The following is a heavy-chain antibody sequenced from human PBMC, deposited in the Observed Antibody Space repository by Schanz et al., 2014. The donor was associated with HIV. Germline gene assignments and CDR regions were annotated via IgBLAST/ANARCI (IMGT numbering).Heavy chain of an antibody. CDR1: GVTFSNYW. CDR3: ARDPDPYRLSHSWPH. Sequence: EVQLVESGGGLVQPGGSLRLSCVASGVTFSNYWMTWVRHVSGKGLEWVANIKQDGTEMYYVDSVKGRFTISRDNAKNSLYRQMSSLRVEDTAVYYCARDPDPYRLSHSWPHWGQGTLVTVSS. CDR2: IKQDGTEM. D-gene: IGHD6-13*01. V-gene: IGHV3-7*01. J-gene: IGHJ4*02.